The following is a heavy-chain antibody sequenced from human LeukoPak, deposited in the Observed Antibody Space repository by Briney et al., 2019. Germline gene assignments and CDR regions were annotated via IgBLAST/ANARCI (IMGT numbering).Heavy chain of an antibody. CDR1: GGSIRFNNW. V-gene: IGHV4-4*02. Sequence: SGTLSLTCTVSGGSIRFNNWWNWVRQPPGDGLEWIEEVFHTGSTNHNPPLKSRVTISVDKAKDQFPLNLKSVTAADTAVYFCTPNGRYSLDHCGQGTLVTVSS. CDR2: VFHTGST. J-gene: IGHJ4*02. CDR3: TPNGRYSLDH. D-gene: IGHD6-19*01.